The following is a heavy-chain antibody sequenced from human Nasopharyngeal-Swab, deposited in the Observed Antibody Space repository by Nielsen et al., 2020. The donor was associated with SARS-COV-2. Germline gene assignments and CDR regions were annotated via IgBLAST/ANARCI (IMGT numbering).Heavy chain of an antibody. Sequence: SGPTLVKPTQTLTLTCTFSGFSLSTSGVGVGWIRQPPGKALEWLALIYWDDDKRHSPSLKSRLTITKDTSKNQVVPTMTNMDPVDTATYYCAHSAAYYYDSSGYYPEGFDYWGQGTLVTVSS. D-gene: IGHD3-22*01. V-gene: IGHV2-5*02. J-gene: IGHJ4*02. CDR1: GFSLSTSGVG. CDR2: IYWDDDK. CDR3: AHSAAYYYDSSGYYPEGFDY.